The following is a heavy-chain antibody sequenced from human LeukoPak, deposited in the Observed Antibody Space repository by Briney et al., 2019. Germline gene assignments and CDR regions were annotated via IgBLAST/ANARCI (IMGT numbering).Heavy chain of an antibody. V-gene: IGHV4-4*07. D-gene: IGHD6-19*01. J-gene: IGHJ5*02. CDR1: GRSISIYY. Sequence: SDTLSLTCTVSGRSISIYYGIWLRQPGGRGGEWIGRIYTSGTTNYNPSLKSRVTMSVDASKHQFPLKLSSVTAADTAVYYCARDSSRWYNWSDPWGEGTLVTASS. CDR3: ARDSSRWYNWSDP. CDR2: IYTSGTT.